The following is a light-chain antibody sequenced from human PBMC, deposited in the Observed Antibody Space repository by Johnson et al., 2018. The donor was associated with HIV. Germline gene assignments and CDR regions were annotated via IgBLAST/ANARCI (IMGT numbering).Light chain of an antibody. CDR1: SCDIWNNY. CDR3: GTWDASLSVNV. J-gene: IGLJ1*01. V-gene: IGLV1-51*02. Sequence: HSVLTQPPSVSAAPGQKVTISCSGSSCDIWNNYVSWFQHLPGAAPKLLIYDNDRRPSGVPDRFSGSKSGTSATLDITRLQSGDEADYYCGTWDASLSVNVFGPGTKVTVL. CDR2: DND.